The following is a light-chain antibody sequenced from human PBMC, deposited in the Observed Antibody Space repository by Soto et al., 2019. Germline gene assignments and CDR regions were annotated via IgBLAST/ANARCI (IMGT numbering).Light chain of an antibody. J-gene: IGKJ1*01. Sequence: EIVSTQSPATLSVSPGERATLSCRASQSVSSNYLAWYQQKPGQAPRLLIYGASTRATDIPARSSGSRSGTEFTLTISSLQSEDFAVYYCQQYSNWPPWTFGPGTKVDIK. CDR3: QQYSNWPPWT. CDR1: QSVSSN. V-gene: IGKV3-15*01. CDR2: GAS.